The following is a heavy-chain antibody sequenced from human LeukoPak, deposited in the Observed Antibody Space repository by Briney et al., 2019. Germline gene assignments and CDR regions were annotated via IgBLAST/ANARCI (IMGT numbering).Heavy chain of an antibody. Sequence: ASVKVSCKASGYTFTGYYMHWVRQAPGQGLEWMGWINPNSGGTNYAQKFQGRVTMTRDTSISTAYMELSRLRSDDTAVYYCARARGFYCSSTSCYKEDAFDIWGQGTMVTVSS. CDR1: GYTFTGYY. V-gene: IGHV1-2*02. J-gene: IGHJ3*02. CDR3: ARARGFYCSSTSCYKEDAFDI. CDR2: INPNSGGT. D-gene: IGHD2-2*02.